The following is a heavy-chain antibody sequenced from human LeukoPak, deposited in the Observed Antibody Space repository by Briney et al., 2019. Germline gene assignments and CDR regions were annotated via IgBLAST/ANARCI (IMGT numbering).Heavy chain of an antibody. V-gene: IGHV3-30*02. D-gene: IGHD1-7*01. CDR2: IRYDGSNK. CDR3: ARTTSMNYVGDAFHI. Sequence: RPGGSLRLSCAASGFTFSNYGMHWVRQAPGKGLEWVAFIRYDGSNKYYADSVKGRFTISRDNAKSTLFLQMNSLRAEDTALYYCARTTSMNYVGDAFHIWGQGTMVTVSS. CDR1: GFTFSNYG. J-gene: IGHJ3*02.